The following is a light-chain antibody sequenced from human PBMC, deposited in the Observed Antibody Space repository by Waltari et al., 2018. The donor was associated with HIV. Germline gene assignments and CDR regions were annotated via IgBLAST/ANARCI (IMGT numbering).Light chain of an antibody. J-gene: IGKJ1*01. CDR3: MQALQTPWT. CDR2: LCS. Sequence: DIVMTQSPLSLPVTPGEPASISCRSSQSLLQSNGYNYLGWYLQKPGQSPQLLIYLCSNRASGVPDRFSGSASGTDFTLKISRVEADDVGVYYCMQALQTPWTFGPGTKVEIK. CDR1: QSLLQSNGYNY. V-gene: IGKV2-28*01.